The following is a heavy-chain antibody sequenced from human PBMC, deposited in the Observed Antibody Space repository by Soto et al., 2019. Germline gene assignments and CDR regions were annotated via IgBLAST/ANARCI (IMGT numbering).Heavy chain of an antibody. Sequence: QVQLVQSGAEVKKPGASVKVSCKASGYTFTDYGLSWVRQAPGQGLEWMGWINPYNGHTNYARNLQDRVTMTTDTSTTTAYLDLRSLGSDDTAMYYCARGFCATTTCDDVDYWGQGTLVTVSS. D-gene: IGHD1-26*01. CDR1: GYTFTDYG. CDR3: ARGFCATTTCDDVDY. J-gene: IGHJ4*02. CDR2: INPYNGHT. V-gene: IGHV1-18*01.